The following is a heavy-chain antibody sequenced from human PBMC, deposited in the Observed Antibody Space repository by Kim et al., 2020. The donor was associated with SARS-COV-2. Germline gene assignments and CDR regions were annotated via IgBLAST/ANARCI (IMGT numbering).Heavy chain of an antibody. V-gene: IGHV4-39*01. Sequence: SETLSLTCTVSGGSISSSSYYWGWIRQPPGKGLEWIGSIYYSGSTYYNPSLKSRVTISVDTSKNQFSLKLSSVTAADTAVYYCARHGKQRLVTFDYWGQGTLVTVSS. CDR3: ARHGKQRLVTFDY. CDR1: GGSISSSSYY. D-gene: IGHD6-13*01. J-gene: IGHJ4*02. CDR2: IYYSGST.